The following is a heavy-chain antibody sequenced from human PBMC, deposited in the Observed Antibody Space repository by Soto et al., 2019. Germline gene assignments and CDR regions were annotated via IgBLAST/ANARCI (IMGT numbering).Heavy chain of an antibody. D-gene: IGHD6-13*01. CDR2: IYYSGNT. Sequence: SETLSLTCTVSGDYISSYYWSWIRQPPGKGLEWIAYIYYSGNTNYNPSLKSRVTISVDTSRTQFSLNLSSVTAADTAVYYCASSNIAAAGFYYYGMDVWGRGTTVTVSS. CDR3: ASSNIAAAGFYYYGMDV. V-gene: IGHV4-59*01. CDR1: GDYISSYY. J-gene: IGHJ6*02.